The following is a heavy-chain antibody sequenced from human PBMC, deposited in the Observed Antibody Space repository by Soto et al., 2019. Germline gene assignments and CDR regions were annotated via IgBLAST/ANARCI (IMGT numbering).Heavy chain of an antibody. D-gene: IGHD5-18*01. V-gene: IGHV4-59*01. CDR2: IYYSGST. Sequence: PSETLSLTCTVSGGSISSYYWSWIRQPPGKGLEWIGYIYYSGSTNYNPSLKSRVTISVDTSKNQFSLKLSSVTAADTAVYYCARGRGYSYGYDYYYYGMDVWGQGTTVTVSS. J-gene: IGHJ6*02. CDR3: ARGRGYSYGYDYYYYGMDV. CDR1: GGSISSYY.